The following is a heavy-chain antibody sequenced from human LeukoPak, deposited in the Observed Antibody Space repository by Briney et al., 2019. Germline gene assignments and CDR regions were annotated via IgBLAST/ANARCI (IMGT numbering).Heavy chain of an antibody. Sequence: SVKVSCKASGGTFSSYAISWVRQAPGQGLEWMGRIIPILGIANYAQKFQGRVTITADKSTSTAYMELISPRSEDTAVYYCARAPPGYSYGYYYGMDVWGQGTTVTVSS. V-gene: IGHV1-69*04. J-gene: IGHJ6*02. CDR3: ARAPPGYSYGYYYGMDV. CDR2: IIPILGIA. CDR1: GGTFSSYA. D-gene: IGHD5-18*01.